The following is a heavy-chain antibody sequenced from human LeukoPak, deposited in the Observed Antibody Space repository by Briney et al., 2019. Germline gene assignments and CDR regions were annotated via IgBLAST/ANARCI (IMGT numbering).Heavy chain of an antibody. V-gene: IGHV3-7*01. CDR1: GFTFSSYS. CDR3: ARDGMYYYGSSGYYGMDV. J-gene: IGHJ6*02. CDR2: IHQHGSKE. Sequence: PGGSLRLSCAASGFTFSSYSMNWVRQAPGKGLEWVANIHQHGSKENYVDSVKGRFTISRDNAKNSLYLQMNSLRAEDTAVYYCARDGMYYYGSSGYYGMDVWGQGTTVTVSS. D-gene: IGHD3-10*01.